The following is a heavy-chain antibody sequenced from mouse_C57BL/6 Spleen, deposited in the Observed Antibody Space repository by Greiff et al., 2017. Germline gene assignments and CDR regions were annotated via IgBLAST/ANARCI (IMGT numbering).Heavy chain of an antibody. D-gene: IGHD1-1*01. Sequence: EVKLQESGAGLVKPGGSLKLSCAASGFTFSDYGMHWVRQAPEKGLEWVAYISSGSSTIYYADTVKGRFTISRDNANNTLFLQITSLRSEDTAMYYCASRPNYYGGSYGYFDVWGTGTTVTVSS. CDR2: ISSGSSTI. V-gene: IGHV5-17*01. CDR1: GFTFSDYG. CDR3: ASRPNYYGGSYGYFDV. J-gene: IGHJ1*03.